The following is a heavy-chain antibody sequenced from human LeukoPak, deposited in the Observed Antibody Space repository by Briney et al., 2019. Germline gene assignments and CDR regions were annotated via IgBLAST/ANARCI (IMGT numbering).Heavy chain of an antibody. D-gene: IGHD6-13*01. V-gene: IGHV3-21*01. J-gene: IGHJ4*02. CDR2: ITTSSTYM. CDR1: GFTFSAYN. CDR3: ARVWSPPYTSSWPYYFDY. Sequence: GGSLRLSCAASGFTFSAYNMNWVRRTPGKGLEWVSSITTSSTYMFYADSVRGRFTISRDNAENSLYLQMNSLRAEDAAVYYCARVWSPPYTSSWPYYFDYWGQGTLVTVSS.